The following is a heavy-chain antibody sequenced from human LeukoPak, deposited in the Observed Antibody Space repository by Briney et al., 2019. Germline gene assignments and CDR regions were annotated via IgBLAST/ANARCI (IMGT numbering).Heavy chain of an antibody. D-gene: IGHD1/OR15-1a*01. CDR2: IDPSDAYT. V-gene: IGHV5-10-1*01. CDR3: ARQQGFYYDIYV. Sequence: PGEPLNTSCKGSGYPSTTYSISWVRQMHGKGRGWMERIDPSDAYTNYNPSFQGHSPISADTSISTAYLQWSSLKATATPIYSCARQQGFYYDIYVWGQGTTVTVSS. CDR1: GYPSTTYS. J-gene: IGHJ6*02.